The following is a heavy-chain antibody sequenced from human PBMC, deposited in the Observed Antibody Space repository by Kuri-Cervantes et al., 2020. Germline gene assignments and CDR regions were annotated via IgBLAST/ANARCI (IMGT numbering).Heavy chain of an antibody. Sequence: GESLKISCAASGFTFSSYWMSWVRQAPGKGLEWAANIEQDGSEKYYVDSVKGRFTISRDNAKNSLYLQMNSLRAEDTAVYYCARDQSSTGRGGMDVWGQGTTVTVSS. CDR2: IEQDGSEK. V-gene: IGHV3-7*01. D-gene: IGHD2-2*01. CDR3: ARDQSSTGRGGMDV. CDR1: GFTFSSYW. J-gene: IGHJ6*02.